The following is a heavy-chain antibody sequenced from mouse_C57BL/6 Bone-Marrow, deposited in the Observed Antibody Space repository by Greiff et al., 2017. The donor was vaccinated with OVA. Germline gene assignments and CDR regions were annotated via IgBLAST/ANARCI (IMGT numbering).Heavy chain of an antibody. Sequence: VQRVESGAELVRPGASVTLSCKASGYTFTDYEMHWVMQTPVHGLEWIGAIDPETGGTAYNQKFKGKAILTADKSSSTAYMELRSLTSEDSAVYYCTRGYSNYYAMDYWGQGTSVTVSS. CDR3: TRGYSNYYAMDY. V-gene: IGHV1-15*01. CDR2: IDPETGGT. D-gene: IGHD2-5*01. CDR1: GYTFTDYE. J-gene: IGHJ4*01.